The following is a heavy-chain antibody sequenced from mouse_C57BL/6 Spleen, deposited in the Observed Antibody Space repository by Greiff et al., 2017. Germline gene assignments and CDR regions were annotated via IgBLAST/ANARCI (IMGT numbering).Heavy chain of an antibody. CDR3: ARDCGSSYEYVDV. J-gene: IGHJ1*03. CDR2: ISDGGSYT. V-gene: IGHV5-4*01. CDR1: GFTFSSYA. D-gene: IGHD1-1*01. Sequence: EVQGVESGGGLVKPGGSLKLSCAASGFTFSSYAMSWVRQTPEKRLEWVATISDGGSYTYYPDNVKGRFTISRDNAKNNLYLQMSHLKSEDTAMYYCARDCGSSYEYVDVWGTGTTVTVSS.